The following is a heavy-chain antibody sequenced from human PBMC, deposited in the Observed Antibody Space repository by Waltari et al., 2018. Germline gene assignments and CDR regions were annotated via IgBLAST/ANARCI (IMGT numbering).Heavy chain of an antibody. CDR3: AKDEELSYCTNGVFYEDY. CDR1: GFTFSSYA. V-gene: IGHV3-23*01. Sequence: EVQLLESGGGLVQPGGSLRLSCAASGFTFSSYAMSWVRQAPGKGLEWVSAISGSGGSTYYADSVKGRFTISRDNSKNTLYLQMNSLRAEDTAVYYCAKDEELSYCTNGVFYEDYWGRGTLVTVSS. D-gene: IGHD2-8*01. J-gene: IGHJ2*01. CDR2: ISGSGGST.